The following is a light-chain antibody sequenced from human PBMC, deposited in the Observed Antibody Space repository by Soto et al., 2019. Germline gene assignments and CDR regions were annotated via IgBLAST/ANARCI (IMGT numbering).Light chain of an antibody. Sequence: ETMLPQSPGTLSASPGERVTLSCRATQSVTYNLAWYQQKPGQAPRLLIYGASTRATGIPARFSGRGSGTEFTLTVTSLQSEDFAVYYCQQYNDWLWTFGQGTKVELK. CDR3: QQYNDWLWT. CDR2: GAS. V-gene: IGKV3-15*01. CDR1: QSVTYN. J-gene: IGKJ1*01.